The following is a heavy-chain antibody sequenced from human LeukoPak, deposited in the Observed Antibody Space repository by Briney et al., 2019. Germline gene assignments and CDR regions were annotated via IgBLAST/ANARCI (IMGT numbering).Heavy chain of an antibody. CDR1: GFTFDDYA. CDR2: ISWNSGSI. J-gene: IGHJ3*02. Sequence: GGSLRLSCAASGFTFDDYAMHWVRQAPGKGLEWVSGISWNSGSIGYADSVKGRFTISRDNAKNSLYLQMNSLRAEDTALYYCAKDIAMILDAFDIWGQGTMVTVSS. CDR3: AKDIAMILDAFDI. D-gene: IGHD2-15*01. V-gene: IGHV3-9*01.